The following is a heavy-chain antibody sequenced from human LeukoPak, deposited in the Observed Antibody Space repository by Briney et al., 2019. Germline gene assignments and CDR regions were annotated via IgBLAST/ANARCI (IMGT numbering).Heavy chain of an antibody. CDR1: GFTFSSYG. CDR2: ISYDGSNK. Sequence: GGSLRLSCAASGFTFSSYGMHWVRQAPGKGLEWVAVISYDGSNKYYADSVKGRFTISRDNSKNTLYLQMNSLRAEDTAVYYCAKELNDYVWGSYRYSLGYFQHWGQGTLVTVSS. D-gene: IGHD3-16*02. V-gene: IGHV3-30*18. CDR3: AKELNDYVWGSYRYSLGYFQH. J-gene: IGHJ1*01.